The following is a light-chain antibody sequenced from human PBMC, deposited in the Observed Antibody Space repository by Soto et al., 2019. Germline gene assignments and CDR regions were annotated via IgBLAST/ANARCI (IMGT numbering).Light chain of an antibody. V-gene: IGLV2-14*01. CDR2: EVR. CDR3: TSYTSNTTWV. CDR1: SSDVGRYNY. Sequence: SALTQPAAVSGPPGQSITISCTGTSSDVGRYNYVSWYQQHSGKAPKLVIYEVRNRPAGISNRFSASKSGNTASLTISGLQAEDEADYYYTSYTSNTTWVFGGGTKLTVL. J-gene: IGLJ3*02.